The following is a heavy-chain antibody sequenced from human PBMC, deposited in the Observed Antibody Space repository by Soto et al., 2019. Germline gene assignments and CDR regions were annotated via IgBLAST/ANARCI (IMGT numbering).Heavy chain of an antibody. CDR2: MNPNSGNT. CDR1: GYTFTSYD. D-gene: IGHD2-15*01. V-gene: IGHV1-8*01. CDR3: ARKVYCSGGSCYSGWFDP. Sequence: ASVKVSCKASGYTFTSYDINWVRQATGQGLEWMGWMNPNSGNTGYAQKFQGRVTMTRNTSISTAYMELSSLRSEDTAVYYCARKVYCSGGSCYSGWFDPWGQGTLVTVSS. J-gene: IGHJ5*02.